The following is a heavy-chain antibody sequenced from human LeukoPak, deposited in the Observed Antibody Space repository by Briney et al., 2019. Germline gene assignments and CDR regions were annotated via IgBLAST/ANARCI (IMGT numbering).Heavy chain of an antibody. CDR2: IYYSGST. CDR3: ARHPHASGWYSGIFDY. CDR1: GGSISSSSYY. D-gene: IGHD6-19*01. V-gene: IGHV4-39*01. J-gene: IGHJ4*02. Sequence: PSETLSLTCTVSGGSISSSSYYWGWIRQPPGKGLEWIGSIYYSGSTYYNPSLKSRVTISVDTSKNQFSLKLSSVTAADTAVYYCARHPHASGWYSGIFDYWGQGTLVTVSS.